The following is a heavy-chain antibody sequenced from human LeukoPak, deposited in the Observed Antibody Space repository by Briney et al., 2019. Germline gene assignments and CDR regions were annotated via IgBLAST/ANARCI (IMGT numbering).Heavy chain of an antibody. D-gene: IGHD1-14*01. V-gene: IGHV4-59*01. CDR2: IYYSGST. Sequence: SETLSLTCTISGGSISSYYWSWIRQPPGKGLEWIGYIYYSGSTNYNPSLKSRVTISVDTSKNQFSLKLSSVTAADTAVYYCARVLNLDAFDIWGQGTMVTVSS. CDR1: GGSISSYY. J-gene: IGHJ3*02. CDR3: ARVLNLDAFDI.